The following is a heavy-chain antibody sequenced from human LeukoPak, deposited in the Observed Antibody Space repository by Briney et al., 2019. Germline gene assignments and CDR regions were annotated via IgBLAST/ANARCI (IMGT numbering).Heavy chain of an antibody. J-gene: IGHJ4*02. V-gene: IGHV3-30*18. Sequence: GGSLRLSCAASGFIFSSYGMHWVRQAPGKGLEWVALISYDGSNKYYADSVKGRFTVSRDNSKNTLFLQMNSLRAEDTAVYYCAKVGSYHDFDYWGQGTLVTVSS. D-gene: IGHD3-22*01. CDR3: AKVGSYHDFDY. CDR2: ISYDGSNK. CDR1: GFIFSSYG.